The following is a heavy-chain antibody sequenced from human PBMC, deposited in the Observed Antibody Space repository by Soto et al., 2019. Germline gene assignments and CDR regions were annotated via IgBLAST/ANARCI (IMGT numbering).Heavy chain of an antibody. J-gene: IGHJ6*02. Sequence: HPGGSLRLSCTTSGFTFGDYAVSWVRQAPGKGLEWVAFIRSEAFGGTTEYAASVKGRFTISRDDSKSIAYLQMNSLKTEDTAVYFCTSGPYCSSSSCYRGDYYYYYGLDVWGQGTTVTVSS. CDR2: IRSEAFGGTT. CDR3: TSGPYCSSSSCYRGDYYYYYGLDV. D-gene: IGHD2-2*02. CDR1: GFTFGDYA. V-gene: IGHV3-49*04.